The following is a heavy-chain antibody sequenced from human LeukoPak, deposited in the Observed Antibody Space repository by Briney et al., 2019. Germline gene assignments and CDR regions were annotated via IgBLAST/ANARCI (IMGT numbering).Heavy chain of an antibody. V-gene: IGHV3-74*01. CDR1: GFTFSSYW. J-gene: IGHJ4*02. D-gene: IGHD3-3*01. CDR3: ARGPRLHPGVLEWLSFFDY. CDR2: INSDGRRT. Sequence: PGGSLRLSCAASGFTFSSYWMHWVRQAPGKGLVWVSNINSDGRRTSYADSVKGRLTISRDNAKNTLYLQMNSLRAEDTAVYYCARGPRLHPGVLEWLSFFDYWGQGTLVTVSS.